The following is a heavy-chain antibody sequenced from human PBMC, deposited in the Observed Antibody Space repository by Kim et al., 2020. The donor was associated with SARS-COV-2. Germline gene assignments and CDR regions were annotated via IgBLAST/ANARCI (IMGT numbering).Heavy chain of an antibody. D-gene: IGHD1-26*01. CDR1: GFNFDLYA. Sequence: GGSLRLSCITSGFNFDLYALGWFRQAPGKGLEWVGFIRRKVDGDTTEYAASVKGRFTISKDELKSIAYLQMDGLKIEDTGVYFCRREGGQWGGFDYWGQGTLVTVSS. CDR3: RREGGQWGGFDY. CDR2: IRRKVDGDTT. V-gene: IGHV3-49*03. J-gene: IGHJ4*02.